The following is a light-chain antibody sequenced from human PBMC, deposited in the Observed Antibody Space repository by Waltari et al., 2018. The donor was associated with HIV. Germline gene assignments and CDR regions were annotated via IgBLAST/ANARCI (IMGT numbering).Light chain of an antibody. Sequence: QSVLTQPPSVAGAPGQRVPISCTGTRSNIGAGYHVHWYQQLPGTAPKLLIYGNSNRPSGVPDRFSGSKSGTSASLAITGLQAEDEADYYCQSYDSSLGGSVFGGGTNLTVL. CDR1: RSNIGAGYH. CDR3: QSYDSSLGGSV. J-gene: IGLJ2*01. V-gene: IGLV1-40*01. CDR2: GNS.